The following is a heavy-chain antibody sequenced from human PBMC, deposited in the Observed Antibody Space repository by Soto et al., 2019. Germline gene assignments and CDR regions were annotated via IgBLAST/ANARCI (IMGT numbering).Heavy chain of an antibody. CDR3: ARGHSTDCSNGVCSFFYNHEMDV. D-gene: IGHD2-8*01. Sequence: ASVKVSCKASGGTFSSYAINWVLQAPGQGLEWLGRINPKSGGTSTAQKFQGWVTMTRDRSISTVYMELTRLRSDDTAVYFCARGHSTDCSNGVCSFFYNHEMDVWGQGTTVTVSS. CDR2: INPKSGGT. J-gene: IGHJ6*02. V-gene: IGHV1-2*04. CDR1: GGTFSSYA.